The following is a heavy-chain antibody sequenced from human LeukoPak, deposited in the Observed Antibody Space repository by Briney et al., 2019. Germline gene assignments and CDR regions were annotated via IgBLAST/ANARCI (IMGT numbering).Heavy chain of an antibody. D-gene: IGHD6-13*01. V-gene: IGHV3-11*06. CDR1: GFTFSDYY. CDR3: ARSRSSWLSHLYYYYGIDV. Sequence: GGSLRLSCAASGFTFSDYYMSWIRQAPGKGLEWVSYISSSSSYTNYADSVKGRFTISRDNAKNSLYLQMNSLRAGDTAVYYCARSRSSWLSHLYYYYGIDVWGKGTTVTVSS. CDR2: ISSSSSYT. J-gene: IGHJ6*04.